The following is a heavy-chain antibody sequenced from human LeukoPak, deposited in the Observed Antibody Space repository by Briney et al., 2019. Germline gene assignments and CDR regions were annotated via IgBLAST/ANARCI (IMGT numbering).Heavy chain of an antibody. J-gene: IGHJ4*02. CDR2: MSSGGIYE. V-gene: IGHV3-30*01. CDR1: GFTFSSYT. CDR3: ARDSTYYYASGSSGPHYFDN. Sequence: PGGSLRLSCAASGFTFSSYTMHWVRQAPGKGLEWVSFMSSGGIYEYYADSVKGRFTISIDTSKNTLYLQLNSLRVEDTAVYYCARDSTYYYASGSSGPHYFDNWGQGTLVTVSS. D-gene: IGHD3-10*01.